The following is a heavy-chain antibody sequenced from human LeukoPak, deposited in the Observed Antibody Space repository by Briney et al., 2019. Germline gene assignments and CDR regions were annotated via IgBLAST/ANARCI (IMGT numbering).Heavy chain of an antibody. CDR2: MIYDGTTK. V-gene: IGHV3-30*03. CDR3: ARDDYGDYYFDY. Sequence: GGSLRLSCAASGFTFGSYGMHRVRQAPGKGLEWVAVMIYDGTTKYYADSVKGRFTISRDNAKNSLYLQMNSLRAEDTAVYYCARDDYGDYYFDYWGQGTLVTVSS. D-gene: IGHD4-17*01. J-gene: IGHJ4*02. CDR1: GFTFGSYG.